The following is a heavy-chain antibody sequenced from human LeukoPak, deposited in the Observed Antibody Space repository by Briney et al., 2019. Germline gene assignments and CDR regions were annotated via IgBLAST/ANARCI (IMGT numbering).Heavy chain of an antibody. D-gene: IGHD1-1*01. Sequence: SQTLSLTCAISGDSVSTSSVAWNWIRQSPSRSLEWLGRTYYRSKWNNDYAASVKSRIIINPDTSKNQFSLQLNSVTPEDTAVYYRARYNWNGGRAFDVWGQGTTVTVSS. CDR2: TYYRSKWNN. V-gene: IGHV6-1*01. CDR3: ARYNWNGGRAFDV. CDR1: GDSVSTSSVA. J-gene: IGHJ3*01.